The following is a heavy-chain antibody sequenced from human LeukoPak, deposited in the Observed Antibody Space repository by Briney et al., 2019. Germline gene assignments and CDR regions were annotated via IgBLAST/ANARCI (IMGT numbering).Heavy chain of an antibody. CDR2: IYHSGST. CDR1: GYSISSGYY. CDR3: ASDRDPSYFQH. Sequence: PSETLSLTCTVSGYSISSGYYWGWIRQPPGKGLEWIGSIYHSGSTYYNPSLKSRVTISVDTSKNQFSLKLSSVTAADTAVYYCASDRDPSYFQHWGQGTLVTVSS. D-gene: IGHD3-22*01. J-gene: IGHJ1*01. V-gene: IGHV4-38-2*02.